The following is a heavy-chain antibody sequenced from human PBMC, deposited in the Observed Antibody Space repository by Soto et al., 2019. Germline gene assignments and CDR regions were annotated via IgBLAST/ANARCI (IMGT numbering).Heavy chain of an antibody. Sequence: SETLSLTCTVSGGSISSSSYYWGWIRQPPGKGLEWIGSIYYSGSTYYNPSLKSRVTISVDTSKNQFSLKLSSVTAADTAVYYCARGSRYCSGGSCYHYFDYWGQGTLVTVSS. V-gene: IGHV4-39*07. CDR1: GGSISSSSYY. CDR2: IYYSGST. CDR3: ARGSRYCSGGSCYHYFDY. D-gene: IGHD2-15*01. J-gene: IGHJ4*02.